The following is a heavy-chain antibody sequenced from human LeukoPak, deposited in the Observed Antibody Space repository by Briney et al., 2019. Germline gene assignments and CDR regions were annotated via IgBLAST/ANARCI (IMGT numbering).Heavy chain of an antibody. D-gene: IGHD3-22*01. Sequence: SETLSLTCTVSGGSIGSYYWSWIRQPPGKGLEWIGYIYYSGSTNYNPSLKSRVTISVDTSKNQFSLKLSSVTAADTAVYYCARAQGGGWLLGYYFDYWGQGTLVTVSS. CDR3: ARAQGGGWLLGYYFDY. CDR1: GGSIGSYY. V-gene: IGHV4-59*01. CDR2: IYYSGST. J-gene: IGHJ4*02.